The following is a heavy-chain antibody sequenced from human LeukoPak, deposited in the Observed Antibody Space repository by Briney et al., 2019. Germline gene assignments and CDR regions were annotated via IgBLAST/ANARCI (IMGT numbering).Heavy chain of an antibody. D-gene: IGHD3-16*01. CDR1: GFTFSSYE. CDR2: ISSSGSTI. V-gene: IGHV3-48*03. CDR3: ARDRFAEKYYYYMDV. J-gene: IGHJ6*03. Sequence: GGSRRLSCAASGFTFSSYEMNWVRQAPGKGLEWVSYISSSGSTIYYADSVKGRFTISRDNAKNSLYLQMNSLRAEDTAVYYCARDRFAEKYYYYMDVWGRGTTVTVSS.